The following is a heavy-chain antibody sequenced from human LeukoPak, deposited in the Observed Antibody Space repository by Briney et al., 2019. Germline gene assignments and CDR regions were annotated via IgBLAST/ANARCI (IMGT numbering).Heavy chain of an antibody. CDR1: GFTFSSDG. V-gene: IGHV3-21*01. D-gene: IGHD6-13*01. CDR2: ISPDSTFI. J-gene: IGHJ4*02. Sequence: GGSLRLSCAGSGFTFSSDGMNWVRQAPGKGLEWVSSISPDSTFIPQADSVKGRFTISRDNAKNSLYLQMESLRVEDTAVYYCARDSTYPGYSSSWYVDYWGQGTLVTVSS. CDR3: ARDSTYPGYSSSWYVDY.